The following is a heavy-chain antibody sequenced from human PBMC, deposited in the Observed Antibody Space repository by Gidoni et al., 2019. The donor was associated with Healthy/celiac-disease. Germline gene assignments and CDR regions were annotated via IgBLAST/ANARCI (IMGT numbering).Heavy chain of an antibody. CDR3: ARDPVYYDSSGYYDY. Sequence: EVQLVESGGGLVQPGGSLRLSCAASGFTFSSYWMSWVRQAPGKGLEWVANIKQDGSEKYYVDSVKGRFTISRDNAKNSLYLQMNSLRAEDTAVYYCARDPVYYDSSGYYDYWGQGTLVTVSS. CDR2: IKQDGSEK. V-gene: IGHV3-7*01. CDR1: GFTFSSYW. D-gene: IGHD3-22*01. J-gene: IGHJ4*02.